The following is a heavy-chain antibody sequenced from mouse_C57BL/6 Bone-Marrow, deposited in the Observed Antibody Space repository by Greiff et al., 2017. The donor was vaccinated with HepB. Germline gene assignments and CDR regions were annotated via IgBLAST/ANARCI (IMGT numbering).Heavy chain of an antibody. CDR2: FHPYNDDN. V-gene: IGHV1-47*01. Sequence: QVQLQQSGAELVKPGASVKMSCKASGYTFTTYPIEWMKQNHGKSLEWIGNFHPYNDDNKYNEKFKGKATLTVEKSSSTVYLELSRLTSDDSAVYYCARCVYYDYDVYAMDYWGQGTSVTVSS. CDR3: ARCVYYDYDVYAMDY. D-gene: IGHD2-4*01. J-gene: IGHJ4*01. CDR1: GYTFTTYP.